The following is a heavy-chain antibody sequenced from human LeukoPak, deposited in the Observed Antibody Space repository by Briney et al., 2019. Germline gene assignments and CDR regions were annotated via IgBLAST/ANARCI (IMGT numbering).Heavy chain of an antibody. CDR2: MNPNSGHT. J-gene: IGHJ6*03. CDR1: GYTFTSYD. V-gene: IGHV1-8*01. D-gene: IGHD2-8*01. Sequence: ASVKVSCRTSGYTFTSYDINWVRQATGQGVEWMGWMNPNSGHTGYAQKFQGRVTMTRNTSISTAYMELSSLRSEDTAVYYCARGRRYCTNGMCYSNYYYMDVWGKGTTVTVSS. CDR3: ARGRRYCTNGMCYSNYYYMDV.